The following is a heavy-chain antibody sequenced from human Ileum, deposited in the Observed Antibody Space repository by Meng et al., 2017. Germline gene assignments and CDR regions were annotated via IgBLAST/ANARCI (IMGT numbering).Heavy chain of an antibody. J-gene: IGHJ4*02. CDR1: GASFSIVNYY. V-gene: IGHV4-39*01. CDR2: IYYGGST. CDR3: ARRAHYGDPPR. Sequence: QLQQSGSGPVKPSHTLSLTCTVSGASFSIVNYYWVWIRRPPGKGLEWIGSIYYGGSTYYNPSLKSRVTISVDTSTNQFSLKLISVTAADTAVYYCARRAHYGDPPRWGQGTLVTVSS. D-gene: IGHD4-17*01.